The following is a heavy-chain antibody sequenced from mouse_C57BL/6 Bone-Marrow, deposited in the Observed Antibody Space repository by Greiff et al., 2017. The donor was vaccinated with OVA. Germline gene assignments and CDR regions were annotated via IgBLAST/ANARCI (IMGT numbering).Heavy chain of an antibody. CDR1: GYTFPDYE. J-gene: IGHJ3*01. CDR2: IDPETGGT. CDR3: TSDTNWAFAY. Sequence: QVQLKESGAELVRPGASVTLSCKASGYTFPDYEMHWVKQTPVHGLEWIGAIDPETGGTAYNQKFKGKAILTADKSSSTAYMELRSLTSEDSAGYYCTSDTNWAFAYWGQGTLVTVSA. V-gene: IGHV1-15*01. D-gene: IGHD4-1*01.